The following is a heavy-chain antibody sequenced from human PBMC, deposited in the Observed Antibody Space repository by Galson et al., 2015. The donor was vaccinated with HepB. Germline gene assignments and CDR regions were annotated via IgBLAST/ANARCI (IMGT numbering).Heavy chain of an antibody. CDR3: ARAGSPRWPLGFDP. V-gene: IGHV3-21*01. D-gene: IGHD4-23*01. Sequence: SLRLSCAASGFTFSSYSMNWVRQAPGKGLEWVSSISSSSSYIYYADSVKGRFTISRDNAKNSLYLQMNSLRAEDTAVYYCARAGSPRWPLGFDPWGQGTLVTVSS. CDR1: GFTFSSYS. CDR2: ISSSSSYI. J-gene: IGHJ5*02.